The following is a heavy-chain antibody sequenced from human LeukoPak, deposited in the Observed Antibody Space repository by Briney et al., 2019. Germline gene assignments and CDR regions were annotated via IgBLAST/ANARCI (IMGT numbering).Heavy chain of an antibody. Sequence: SVKVSCKASGGTFISYAISWVRQAPGQGREGRGGIIPIFGTANYAQKFQGRVTITADESTSTAYMELSSLRSEDTAVYYCARESSFDFWSGSSYYFDYWGQGTLVTVSS. CDR2: IIPIFGTA. CDR1: GGTFISYA. CDR3: ARESSFDFWSGSSYYFDY. J-gene: IGHJ4*02. V-gene: IGHV1-69*13. D-gene: IGHD3-3*01.